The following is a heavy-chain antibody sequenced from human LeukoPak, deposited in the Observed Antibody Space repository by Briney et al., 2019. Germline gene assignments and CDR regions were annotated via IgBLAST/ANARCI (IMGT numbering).Heavy chain of an antibody. Sequence: GGSLRLSCAASGFTFSSYAMHWVRQAPGKGLEWVAVISYDGSNKYYADSVKGRFTISRDISKNTLYLQMNSLRAEDTALYYCARAFQYGSGSHPYSLWGQGTLVTVSP. V-gene: IGHV3-30*07. CDR2: ISYDGSNK. CDR3: ARAFQYGSGSHPYSL. CDR1: GFTFSSYA. D-gene: IGHD3-10*01. J-gene: IGHJ4*02.